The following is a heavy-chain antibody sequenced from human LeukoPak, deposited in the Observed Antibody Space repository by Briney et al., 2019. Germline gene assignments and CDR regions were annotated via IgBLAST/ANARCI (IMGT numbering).Heavy chain of an antibody. CDR3: ARGYSGSYYVSDY. V-gene: IGHV3-9*01. D-gene: IGHD1-26*01. CDR1: GFTFDDYA. Sequence: GRSLRLSCAASGFTFDDYAMHWVRQAPGKGLEWVPGISWNSGNIGYADSVKGRFTVSRDNAKNSLYLQMNSLRAEDTALYYCARGYSGSYYVSDYWGQGTLVTVSS. J-gene: IGHJ4*02. CDR2: ISWNSGNI.